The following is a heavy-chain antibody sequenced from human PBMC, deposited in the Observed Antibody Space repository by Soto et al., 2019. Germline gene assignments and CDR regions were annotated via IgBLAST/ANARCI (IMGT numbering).Heavy chain of an antibody. V-gene: IGHV4-59*01. CDR3: ARVCFWGGMLYRYSYSMDV. CDR2: IYYSGST. D-gene: IGHD2-8*02. Sequence: SETLSLTCTVSSGSISTYYWSWIRQPPGKGLEWIGYIYYSGSTNYNPSLKSRVTISVDTSKNQFSLKLSSVTAADTAVYYCARVCFWGGMLYRYSYSMDVPGKAPTVTVSS. J-gene: IGHJ6*03. CDR1: SGSISTYY.